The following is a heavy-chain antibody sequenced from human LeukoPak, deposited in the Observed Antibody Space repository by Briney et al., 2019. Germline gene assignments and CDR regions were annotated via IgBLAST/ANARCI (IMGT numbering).Heavy chain of an antibody. CDR3: ARDREDCSGGSCYANRFGP. Sequence: GGSLRLSCAVSGFTFSSYWMHWVRQDPGKGLVWVSRINTDGSSTSYADSVKGRFTVSRDNAKNTLYLQMNSPRAEDTAVYYCARDREDCSGGSCYANRFGPWGQGTLVTVSS. CDR1: GFTFSSYW. J-gene: IGHJ5*02. V-gene: IGHV3-74*01. D-gene: IGHD2-15*01. CDR2: INTDGSST.